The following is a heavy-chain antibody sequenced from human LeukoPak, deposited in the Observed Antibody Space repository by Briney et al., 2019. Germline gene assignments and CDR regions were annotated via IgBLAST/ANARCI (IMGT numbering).Heavy chain of an antibody. CDR2: ISYDGSNK. CDR1: GFTFSSYG. V-gene: IGHV3-30*18. D-gene: IGHD4-17*01. J-gene: IGHJ4*02. Sequence: GGSLRLSCAASGFTFSSYGMHWVRQAPGKGLEWVAVISYDGSNKYYADSVKGRFTISRDNSKNTLYLQMNSLRAEDTAVYYCAKDSEGDGDYVHYDYWGQGTLVTVSS. CDR3: AKDSEGDGDYVHYDY.